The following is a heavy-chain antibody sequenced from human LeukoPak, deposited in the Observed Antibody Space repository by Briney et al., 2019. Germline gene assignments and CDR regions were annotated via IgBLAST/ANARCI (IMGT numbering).Heavy chain of an antibody. J-gene: IGHJ5*02. CDR3: ARASRKSTMIVVVSNGWFDP. CDR2: INHSGST. Sequence: SETLSLTCAVYGGSFSGYSWSWIRQPPGKGLEWIGGINHSGSTNYNPSLKGRVTISVDTSKNQFSLKLSSVTAADTAVYYCARASRKSTMIVVVSNGWFDPWGQGTLVPVSS. CDR1: GGSFSGYS. D-gene: IGHD3-22*01. V-gene: IGHV4-34*01.